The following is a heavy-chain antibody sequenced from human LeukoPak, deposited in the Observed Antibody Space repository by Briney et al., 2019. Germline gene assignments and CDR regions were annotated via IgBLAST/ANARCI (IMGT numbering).Heavy chain of an antibody. J-gene: IGHJ6*02. V-gene: IGHV4-34*01. CDR2: INHSGRT. D-gene: IGHD2-2*01. Sequence: PSETLPLTCAVYGGSFSDYFWGWIRQPPGKGLEWIGEINHSGRTYYNPSLKSRVTISVDTSKNQFSLNLSSVTAADTAVYYCARDVLVVPAAIHYGMDVWGQGTTVTVSS. CDR1: GGSFSDYF. CDR3: ARDVLVVPAAIHYGMDV.